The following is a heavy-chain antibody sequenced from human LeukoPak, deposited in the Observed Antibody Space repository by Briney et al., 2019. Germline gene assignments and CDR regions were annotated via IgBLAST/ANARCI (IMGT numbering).Heavy chain of an antibody. Sequence: GGSLRLSCAASRFTFSRYAMNWVRQAPGKRLEWVSAISGSGGSTYYADSVKGRFTISRDNSKNTLYLQMNSLRVEDTAVYYCAKNPQYYYDSSGFFEYWGQGTLVTVSS. CDR1: RFTFSRYA. D-gene: IGHD3-22*01. CDR2: ISGSGGST. J-gene: IGHJ4*02. CDR3: AKNPQYYYDSSGFFEY. V-gene: IGHV3-23*01.